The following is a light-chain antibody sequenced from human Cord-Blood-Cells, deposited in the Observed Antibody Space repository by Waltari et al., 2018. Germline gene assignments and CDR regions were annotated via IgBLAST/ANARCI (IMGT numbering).Light chain of an antibody. CDR2: DVS. Sequence: QSALTQPASVSGSPGQSITISCTGTSSDVGGYNSVSWYQQHPGKAPKLMIYDVSNRPSGFSNRFSGSKSGNTASLTISGLQAEDEADYYCSSYTSSSTLFGTGTKVTVL. V-gene: IGLV2-14*01. J-gene: IGLJ1*01. CDR1: SSDVGGYNS. CDR3: SSYTSSSTL.